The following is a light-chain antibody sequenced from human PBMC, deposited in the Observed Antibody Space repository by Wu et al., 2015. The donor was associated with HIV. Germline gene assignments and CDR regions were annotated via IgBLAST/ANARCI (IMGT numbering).Light chain of an antibody. J-gene: IGKJ5*01. Sequence: EIVLTQSPATLSLSSGETATLSCRASRSISGTLAWYQQKPGQALRLLIYDASNRATGVPARFSGSGSFTDFTLTISSLEPEDSAVYYCQQYSNWPLTFGHGTRLEIK. V-gene: IGKV3-11*01. CDR2: DAS. CDR1: RSISGT. CDR3: QQYSNWPLT.